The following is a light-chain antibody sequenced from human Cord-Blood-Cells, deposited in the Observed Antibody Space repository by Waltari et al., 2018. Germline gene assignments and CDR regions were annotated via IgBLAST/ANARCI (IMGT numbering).Light chain of an antibody. CDR1: SSDVGGSNY. CDR3: SSYTSSSTLV. CDR2: DVS. J-gene: IGLJ1*01. Sequence: QSALTQPASVSGSPGQSITISCTGTSSDVGGSNYVSWYQPHPGKAPKLRIYDVSNRPSGVSNRFSGSKSGNTASLTISGLQAEDEADYYCSSYTSSSTLVFGTGTKVTVL. V-gene: IGLV2-14*01.